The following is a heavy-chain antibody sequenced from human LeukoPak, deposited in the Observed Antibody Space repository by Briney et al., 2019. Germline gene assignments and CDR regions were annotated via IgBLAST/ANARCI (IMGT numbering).Heavy chain of an antibody. Sequence: ASVKVSCKASGYTFTCYYMHWVRQAPGQGLEWMGWISAYNGNTNYAQKFQGRVTMTTDTSTSTAYMELRSLRSDDTAVYYCARFGGVYYDNSGYYYLDYWGQGTLVTVSS. CDR1: GYTFTCYY. V-gene: IGHV1-18*04. D-gene: IGHD3-22*01. CDR3: ARFGGVYYDNSGYYYLDY. CDR2: ISAYNGNT. J-gene: IGHJ4*02.